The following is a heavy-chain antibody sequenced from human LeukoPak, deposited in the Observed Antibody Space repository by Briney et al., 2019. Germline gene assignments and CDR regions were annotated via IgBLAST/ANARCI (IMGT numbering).Heavy chain of an antibody. V-gene: IGHV3-74*01. CDR1: GFTFSSYW. CDR2: IKSDGSST. Sequence: PGGSLRLSCAASGFTFSSYWMHWVRQARGKGLVWVSRIKSDGSSTTYADSVKGRSTISRDNAKNTLYLQMNSLRAEDTAMYYCARVRDCSGGSCYSYFDYWGQGTLVTVSS. CDR3: ARVRDCSGGSCYSYFDY. D-gene: IGHD2-15*01. J-gene: IGHJ4*02.